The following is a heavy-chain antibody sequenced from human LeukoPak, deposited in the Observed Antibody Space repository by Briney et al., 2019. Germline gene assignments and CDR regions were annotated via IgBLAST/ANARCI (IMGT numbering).Heavy chain of an antibody. J-gene: IGHJ4*02. D-gene: IGHD5-24*01. CDR1: GFTFGDYA. V-gene: IGHV3-49*04. CDR2: IRGKAYGGTT. CDR3: TRGEEMATITTTLDFDY. Sequence: PGGSLRLSCTASGFTFGDYAMSWVRQAPGKGLEWVGFIRGKAYGGTTEYAASVKGRFTISRDDSKSIAYLQMNSLKTEDTAVYYCTRGEEMATITTTLDFDYWGQGTLVTVSS.